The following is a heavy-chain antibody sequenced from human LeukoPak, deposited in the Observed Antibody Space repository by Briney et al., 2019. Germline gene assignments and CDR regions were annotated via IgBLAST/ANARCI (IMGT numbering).Heavy chain of an antibody. CDR2: ISGSSSHR. D-gene: IGHD6-25*01. CDR1: GFSFSDYD. J-gene: IGHJ4*02. Sequence: GGSLRLSCTASGFSFSDYDMNWVRQAPRKGLEWVSSISGSSSHRYYADSAKARFTISRDNAKNSLYLQMNSLRAEDTAVYYCARAFPPLRTSAAGDYWGQGTLVTVSS. V-gene: IGHV3-21*06. CDR3: ARAFPPLRTSAAGDY.